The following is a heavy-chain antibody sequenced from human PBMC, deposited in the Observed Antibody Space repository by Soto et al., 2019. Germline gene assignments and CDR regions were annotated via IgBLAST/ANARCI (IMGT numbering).Heavy chain of an antibody. CDR2: ISASAITT. CDR1: GFTFSAYA. V-gene: IGHV3-23*01. Sequence: PGGSLRLSCAGSGFTFSAYAMSWVRQAPGKGLEWVSSISASAITTYNTDSVRGRFTISRDNSRNTVYLQMNSLRAEDTAIYYCANDPRGPYFWGQGTRVTVSS. J-gene: IGHJ4*02. D-gene: IGHD5-12*01. CDR3: ANDPRGPYF.